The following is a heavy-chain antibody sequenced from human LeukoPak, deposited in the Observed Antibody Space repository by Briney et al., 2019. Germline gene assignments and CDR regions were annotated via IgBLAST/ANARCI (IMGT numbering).Heavy chain of an antibody. V-gene: IGHV4-39*02. CDR3: ARGRPYSGGYHLDY. J-gene: IGHJ4*02. Sequence: SETLSLTCTVSGDSTSSDRYYGGWVRQPPGKGLEWIGNIYYSGSTYYNPSLKSPVTMSVDTSKNQFFLKLNSVTAADTAVYYCARGRPYSGGYHLDYWGQGTLVTVSA. CDR2: IYYSGST. D-gene: IGHD1-26*01. CDR1: GDSTSSDRYY.